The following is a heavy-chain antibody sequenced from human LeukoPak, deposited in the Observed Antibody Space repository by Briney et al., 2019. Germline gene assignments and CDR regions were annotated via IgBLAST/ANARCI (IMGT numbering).Heavy chain of an antibody. CDR1: GYTFTSYY. CDR2: INPSGGST. Sequence: ASVKVSCKASGYTFTSYYMHWVRQAPGQGLEWMGIINPSGGSTSYAQKFQGRVTITADESTSTAYMELSSLRSEDTAVYYCARDGNGYNFAYWGQGTLVTVSS. V-gene: IGHV1-46*01. CDR3: ARDGNGYNFAY. D-gene: IGHD5-24*01. J-gene: IGHJ4*02.